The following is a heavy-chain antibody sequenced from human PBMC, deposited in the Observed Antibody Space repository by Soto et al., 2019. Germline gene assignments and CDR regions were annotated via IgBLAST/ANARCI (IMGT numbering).Heavy chain of an antibody. J-gene: IGHJ4*02. Sequence: GGSLRLSCAASGFTFSSYAMSWVRQAPGKGLEWVSAISGSGGSTYYAGSVKGRFTISRDNSKNTLYLQMNSLRAEDTAVYYCAKFDYYDSSGPDYWGQGTLVTVSS. CDR1: GFTFSSYA. V-gene: IGHV3-23*01. D-gene: IGHD3-22*01. CDR2: ISGSGGST. CDR3: AKFDYYDSSGPDY.